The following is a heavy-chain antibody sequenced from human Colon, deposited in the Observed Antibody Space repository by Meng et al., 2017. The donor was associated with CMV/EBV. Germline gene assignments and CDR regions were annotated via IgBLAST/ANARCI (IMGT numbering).Heavy chain of an antibody. CDR1: GYSFTGHW. V-gene: IGHV5-51*01. D-gene: IGHD3-16*01. CDR2: IYPADSDT. Sequence: GGSLRLSCKGSGYSFTGHWIAWVRQTPGKGLEWMGIIYPADSDTRYSPSFQGHVTISADKSTTTAYLQWSSLKASDTAMYYCARGGLADFDYWGQGTLVTVSS. CDR3: ARGGLADFDY. J-gene: IGHJ4*02.